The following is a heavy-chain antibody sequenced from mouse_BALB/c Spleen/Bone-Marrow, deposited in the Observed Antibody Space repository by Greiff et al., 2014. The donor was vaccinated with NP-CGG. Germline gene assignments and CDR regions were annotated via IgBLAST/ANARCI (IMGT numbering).Heavy chain of an antibody. D-gene: IGHD4-1*01. CDR3: AYWDLAY. CDR2: INPSSGYT. V-gene: IGHV1-4*02. CDR1: GYTFTSYT. J-gene: IGHJ3*01. Sequence: QVQLQQSAAELARPGASVKMSCKASGYTFTSYTMHWVKQRPGQGLEWIGYINPSSGYTEYNQKFKDKTTLTADKSPSTAYMQLSSLTSEDSAVYYCAYWDLAYWGQGTLVTVSA.